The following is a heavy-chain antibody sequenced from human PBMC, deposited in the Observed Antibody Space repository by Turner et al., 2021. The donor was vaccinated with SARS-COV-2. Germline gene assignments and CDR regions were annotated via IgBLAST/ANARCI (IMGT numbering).Heavy chain of an antibody. CDR1: GFSFSSYG. Sequence: QVQLVESGGGVVQLGRSLRLSCAASGFSFSSYGMHWVRQAPGKGLEWVAVIWYDGSNKYYADSVKGRFTISRDISKNTLYLQMNSLRAEDTAVYYCARDHYYDSSGYTLDAFDIWGQGTMVTISS. D-gene: IGHD3-22*01. CDR2: IWYDGSNK. V-gene: IGHV3-33*01. J-gene: IGHJ3*02. CDR3: ARDHYYDSSGYTLDAFDI.